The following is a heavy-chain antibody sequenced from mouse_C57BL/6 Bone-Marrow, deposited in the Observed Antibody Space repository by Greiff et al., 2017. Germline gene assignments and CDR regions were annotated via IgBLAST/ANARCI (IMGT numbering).Heavy chain of an antibody. CDR1: GYTFTDYN. J-gene: IGHJ3*01. Sequence: EVKLMESGPELVKPGASVKIPCKASGYTFTDYNMDWVKQSHGKSLEWIGDINPNNGGTIYNQKFKGKATLTVDKSSSTAYMELRSLTSEDTAVYYCARWNYDYEGGLFAYWGQGTLVTVSA. D-gene: IGHD2-4*01. CDR3: ARWNYDYEGGLFAY. V-gene: IGHV1-18*01. CDR2: INPNNGGT.